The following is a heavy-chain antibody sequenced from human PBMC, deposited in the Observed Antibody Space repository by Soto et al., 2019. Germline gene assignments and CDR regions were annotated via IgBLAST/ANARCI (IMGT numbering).Heavy chain of an antibody. Sequence: SVKVSCKASGGTFSSYAISWVRQAPGQGLEWMGGIIPIFGTANYAQKFQGRVTITADESTSTAYMELSSLRSEDTAVYYCARDCPGATTCACDIWGQGTMVTVSS. J-gene: IGHJ3*02. CDR3: ARDCPGATTCACDI. V-gene: IGHV1-69*13. D-gene: IGHD1-26*01. CDR2: IIPIFGTA. CDR1: GGTFSSYA.